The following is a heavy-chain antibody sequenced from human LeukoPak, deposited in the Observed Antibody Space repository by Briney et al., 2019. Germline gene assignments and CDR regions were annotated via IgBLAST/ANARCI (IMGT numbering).Heavy chain of an antibody. D-gene: IGHD6-6*01. V-gene: IGHV3-69-1*02. CDR2: ISGLSTHI. CDR1: GFTFSDYD. Sequence: GGSLRLSCSASGFTFSDYDMNWVRQAPGKGLEWVSSISGLSTHIYYGDSVKGRFTISRDNSKNTLYLQVNSLRPEDAAVYYCARVSIAARPHWFGPWGQGTLVTVSS. J-gene: IGHJ5*02. CDR3: ARVSIAARPHWFGP.